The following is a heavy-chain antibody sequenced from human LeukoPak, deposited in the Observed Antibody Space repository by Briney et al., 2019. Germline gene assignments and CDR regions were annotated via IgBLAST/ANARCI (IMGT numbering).Heavy chain of an antibody. CDR3: AKDLYYGSGSYWVFDY. D-gene: IGHD3-10*01. Sequence: GESLKISCKGSGFTFSSYGMSWVRQAPGKGLEWVSAISGSGGSTCYADSVKGRFTISRDNSKNTLYLQMNSLRAEDTAVYYCAKDLYYGSGSYWVFDYWGQGTLVTVSS. J-gene: IGHJ4*02. CDR1: GFTFSSYG. V-gene: IGHV3-23*01. CDR2: ISGSGGST.